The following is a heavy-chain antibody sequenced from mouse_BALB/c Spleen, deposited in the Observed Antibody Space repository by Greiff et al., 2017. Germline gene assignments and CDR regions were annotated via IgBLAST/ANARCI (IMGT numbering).Heavy chain of an antibody. CDR2: ISSGGSYT. D-gene: IGHD3-1*01. Sequence: EVKLVESGGGLVKPGGSLKLSCAASGFTFSSYAMSWVRQSPEKRLEWVAEISSGGSYTYYPDTVTGRFTISRDNAKNTLYLEMSSLRSEDTAMYYCARDRGRYAMDYWGQGTSVTVSS. V-gene: IGHV5-9-4*01. CDR3: ARDRGRYAMDY. J-gene: IGHJ4*01. CDR1: GFTFSSYA.